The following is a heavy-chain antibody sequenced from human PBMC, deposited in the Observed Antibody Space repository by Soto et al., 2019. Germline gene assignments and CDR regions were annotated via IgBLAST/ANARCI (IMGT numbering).Heavy chain of an antibody. D-gene: IGHD6-6*01. J-gene: IGHJ5*02. CDR1: GASLSDNY. CDR3: ARGRGASHA. CDR2: INHSGNT. Sequence: SETLSLTCAVYGASLSDNYCNWLRQPPGKGLEWIGEINHSGNTNYNPSLRSRVTISIDTSKNQLSLNLRSVSAADTAVYYCARGRGASHAWGQGTPVTVS. V-gene: IGHV4-34*01.